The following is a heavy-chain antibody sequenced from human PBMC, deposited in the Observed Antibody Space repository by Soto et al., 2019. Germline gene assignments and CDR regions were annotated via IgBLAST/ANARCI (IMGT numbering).Heavy chain of an antibody. J-gene: IGHJ1*01. D-gene: IGHD2-15*01. CDR2: IRSKANDYAT. Sequence: EVQLAQSGGGLVQPGGSLKLSCAASGFTFSGSTVHWDRQASGEGLQWVGSIRSKANDYATTYIASVKGRFTISRDDSRNTAYLQMSDLKTEDTAVYYCTGGYCTGGTCYSGYFQHWGQGAQVTVFS. CDR3: TGGYCTGGTCYSGYFQH. V-gene: IGHV3-73*02. CDR1: GFTFSGST.